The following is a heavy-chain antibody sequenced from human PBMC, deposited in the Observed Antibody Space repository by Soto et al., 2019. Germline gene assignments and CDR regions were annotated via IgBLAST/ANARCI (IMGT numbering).Heavy chain of an antibody. J-gene: IGHJ6*03. CDR3: ARRPRDSNYYMDV. V-gene: IGHV1-69*02. CDR2: IIPILGIA. D-gene: IGHD4-4*01. CDR1: GGTFSSYT. Sequence: QVQLVQSGAEVKKPGSSVKVSCKASGGTFSSYTISWVRQAPGQGVEWMGRIIPILGIANYAQKFQGRVTITADKSTSTAYIELRSLRSEDTAVYYCARRPRDSNYYMDVWGKGTTVTVSS.